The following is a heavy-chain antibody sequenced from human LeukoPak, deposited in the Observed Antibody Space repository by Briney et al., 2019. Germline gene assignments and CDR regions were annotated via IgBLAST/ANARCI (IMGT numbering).Heavy chain of an antibody. CDR2: IYYSGST. V-gene: IGHV4-31*03. D-gene: IGHD1-1*01. CDR1: GGSISSGGYY. Sequence: PSETLSLTCTVSGGSISSGGYYWSWIRQHPGKGLEWIGYIYYSGSTYYNPSLRSRVTISVDTSKKQFSLKPSSVTAADTAVYFCARNDPYAFDIWGQGTVVTVSS. J-gene: IGHJ3*02. CDR3: ARNDPYAFDI.